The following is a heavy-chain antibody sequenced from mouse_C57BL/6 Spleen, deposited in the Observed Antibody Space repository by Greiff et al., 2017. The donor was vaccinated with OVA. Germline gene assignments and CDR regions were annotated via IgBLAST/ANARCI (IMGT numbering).Heavy chain of an antibody. CDR2: ISYDGSN. CDR3: ARDDYDGDYYAMDY. V-gene: IGHV3-6*01. Sequence: DVKLQESGPGLVKPSQSLSLTCSVTGYSITSGYYWNWIRQFPGNKLEWMGYISYDGSNNYNPSLKNRISITRDTSKNQFFLKLNSVTTEDTATYYCARDDYDGDYYAMDYWGQGTSVTVSS. D-gene: IGHD2-4*01. CDR1: GYSITSGYY. J-gene: IGHJ4*01.